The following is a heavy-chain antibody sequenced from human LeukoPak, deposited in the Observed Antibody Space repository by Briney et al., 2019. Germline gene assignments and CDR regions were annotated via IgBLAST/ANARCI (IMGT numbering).Heavy chain of an antibody. CDR2: IYSGGST. D-gene: IGHD6-19*01. CDR1: GFTVSSNY. V-gene: IGHV3-53*01. J-gene: IGHJ4*02. Sequence: GGSLRLSCAASGFTVSSNYMCWVRQAPGKGLEWVSVIYSGGSTYYADSVKGRFTISGDNAKNSLYLQMNSLRVEDTAFCYCAKDNRRHYTSGPNPDSLHWGQGALVTVSS. CDR3: AKDNRRHYTSGPNPDSLH.